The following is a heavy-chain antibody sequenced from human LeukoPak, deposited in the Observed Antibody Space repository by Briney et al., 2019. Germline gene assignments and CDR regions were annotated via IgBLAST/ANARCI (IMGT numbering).Heavy chain of an antibody. J-gene: IGHJ3*02. V-gene: IGHV1-46*01. Sequence: ASVKVSCTASGYTFTSYYMHWVRQAPGQGLEWMGIINPSGGSTSYAQKFQGRVTMTRDTSTSTVYMELSSLRSDDTAVYYCAREVSYSSGWYAVEAFDIWGQGTMVTVSS. D-gene: IGHD6-19*01. CDR2: INPSGGST. CDR3: AREVSYSSGWYAVEAFDI. CDR1: GYTFTSYY.